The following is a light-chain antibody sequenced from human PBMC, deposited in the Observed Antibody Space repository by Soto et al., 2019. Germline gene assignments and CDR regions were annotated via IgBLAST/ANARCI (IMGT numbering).Light chain of an antibody. CDR3: VLYMGGGLWL. J-gene: IGLJ3*02. V-gene: IGLV8-61*01. CDR2: SSN. Sequence: QTVVTQEPSLSVSPGGTVTLTCALTSGSVSSNYYPSWYQQNPGQPPRTLMYSSNNRFFGVPDRFSGSILGNKAALTITGAQADDEADYYCVLYMGGGLWLFGGGTKLTVL. CDR1: SGSVSSNYY.